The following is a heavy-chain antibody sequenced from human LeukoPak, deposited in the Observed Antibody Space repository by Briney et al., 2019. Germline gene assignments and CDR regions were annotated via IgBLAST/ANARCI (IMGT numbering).Heavy chain of an antibody. Sequence: ASVKVSCKASGYTFTGYYMHWVRQAPGQGLEWMGWINPNSGGTNYARKFQGRVTMTRDTSISTAYMELSRLRSDDTAVYYCAREDRYCSGGSCPEYYFDYWGQGTLVTVSS. J-gene: IGHJ4*02. CDR1: GYTFTGYY. D-gene: IGHD2-15*01. CDR3: AREDRYCSGGSCPEYYFDY. V-gene: IGHV1-2*02. CDR2: INPNSGGT.